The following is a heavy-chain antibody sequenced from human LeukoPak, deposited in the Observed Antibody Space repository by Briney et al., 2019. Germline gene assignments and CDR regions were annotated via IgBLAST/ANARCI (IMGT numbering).Heavy chain of an antibody. V-gene: IGHV1-8*01. D-gene: IGHD5-12*01. J-gene: IGHJ6*02. Sequence: ASVKLSCKASGYSFTNYDLNWLRQATGQRLEWMGWMNPYTGNTGFAQKFQGRVSMTRDTSITTAYMELSSLRSEDTAVYYCARGAGVATIRNGMDVWGQGTTVTVSS. CDR3: ARGAGVATIRNGMDV. CDR2: MNPYTGNT. CDR1: GYSFTNYD.